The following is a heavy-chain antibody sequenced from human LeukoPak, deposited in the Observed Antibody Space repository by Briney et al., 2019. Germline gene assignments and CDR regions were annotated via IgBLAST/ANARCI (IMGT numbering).Heavy chain of an antibody. V-gene: IGHV1-18*01. D-gene: IGHD3-3*01. CDR1: GYTFTSYG. Sequence: GASVKVSCKASGYTFTSYGISWVRQAPGQGLEWTGWINTYNGNTNYAQKLQGRVTMTTDTSTSTAYMELRSLRSDDTAVYYCARAPLSDFWSGYAYYYYMDVWGKGTTVTVSS. CDR2: INTYNGNT. J-gene: IGHJ6*03. CDR3: ARAPLSDFWSGYAYYYYMDV.